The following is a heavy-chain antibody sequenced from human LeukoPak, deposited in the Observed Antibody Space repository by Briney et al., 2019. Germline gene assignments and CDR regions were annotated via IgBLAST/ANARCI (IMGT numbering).Heavy chain of an antibody. Sequence: PSETLSLTCTVSGGSISSSSYYWGWIRQPPGKGLEWIGSIYYSGSTYYNPSLKSRVTISVDTSKNQFSLKLSSVTAADTAVFYCARGMGGPYYYYYYMDVWGKGTTVTVSS. CDR3: ARGMGGPYYYYYYMDV. V-gene: IGHV4-39*07. J-gene: IGHJ6*03. CDR1: GGSISSSSYY. CDR2: IYYSGST. D-gene: IGHD3-16*01.